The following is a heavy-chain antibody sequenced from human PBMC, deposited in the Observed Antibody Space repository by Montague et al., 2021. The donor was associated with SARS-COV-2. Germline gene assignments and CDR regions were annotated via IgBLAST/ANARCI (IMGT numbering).Heavy chain of an antibody. J-gene: IGHJ4*02. Sequence: PALVKPTQTLTLTCSFSGFSRSTGGVGVDWIRQSPGKGLEWLGVIFWDDEKRYNPTLKTRLTISKGTSQNQVVITLTDMGPADTATYFCAHQYYDYVWGSYRPDYFDYWGQGTLVTASS. CDR2: IFWDDEK. CDR1: GFSRSTGGVG. D-gene: IGHD3-16*02. V-gene: IGHV2-5*02. CDR3: AHQYYDYVWGSYRPDYFDY.